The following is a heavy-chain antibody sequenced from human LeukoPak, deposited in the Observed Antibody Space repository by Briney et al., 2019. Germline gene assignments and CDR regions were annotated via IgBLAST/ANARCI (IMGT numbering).Heavy chain of an antibody. J-gene: IGHJ4*02. Sequence: ASVKVSCKASGGTFSTYASSWVRQAPGQGLEWMGGIIPIFGTAKYAQKFQGRVTITADESTSTAYMELSRLRSEDTAVYYCARDLGAAFDYWGQGTLVTVSS. D-gene: IGHD3-16*01. CDR1: GGTFSTYA. CDR2: IIPIFGTA. CDR3: ARDLGAAFDY. V-gene: IGHV1-69*13.